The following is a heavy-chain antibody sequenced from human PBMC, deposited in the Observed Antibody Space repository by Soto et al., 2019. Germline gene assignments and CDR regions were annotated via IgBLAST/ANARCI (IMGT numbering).Heavy chain of an antibody. D-gene: IGHD5-12*01. Sequence: GGSLRLSCAASGFTFSSYAMSWIRQAPGKGLEWVSSITESGYSTYYADSVKGRFTISRDNSKNTLYLEMNSLRAEDTAIYYCAKSPRYDKGGDYWGQGTLVTVSS. CDR3: AKSPRYDKGGDY. J-gene: IGHJ4*02. V-gene: IGHV3-23*01. CDR2: ITESGYST. CDR1: GFTFSSYA.